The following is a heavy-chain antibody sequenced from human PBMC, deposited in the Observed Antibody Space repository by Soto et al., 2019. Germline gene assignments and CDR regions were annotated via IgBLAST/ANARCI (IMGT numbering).Heavy chain of an antibody. CDR1: GFTFSSYS. Sequence: GGSLRLSCAASGFTFSSYSMNWVRQAPGKGLEWVSSISSSGSYIYYADSVKGRFTISRDNAKNSLYLQMNSLRAEDTAVYYCIAYCSSGSCYNTYLDYWGQGTRVTVSS. CDR2: ISSSGSYI. CDR3: IAYCSSGSCYNTYLDY. J-gene: IGHJ4*02. D-gene: IGHD2-15*01. V-gene: IGHV3-21*04.